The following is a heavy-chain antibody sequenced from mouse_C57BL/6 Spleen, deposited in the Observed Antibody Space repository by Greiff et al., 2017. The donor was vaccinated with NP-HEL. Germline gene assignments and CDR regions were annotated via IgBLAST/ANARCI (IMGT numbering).Heavy chain of an antibody. D-gene: IGHD5-1*01. J-gene: IGHJ3*01. Sequence: QVQLKESGAELVRPGASVKISCKASGYAFSSYWMNWVKQRPGKGLEWIGQIYPGDGDTNYNGKFKGKATLTADKSSSTAYMQLSSLTSEDSAVYFCAREGLPTGGFAYWGQGTLVTVSA. CDR1: GYAFSSYW. CDR3: AREGLPTGGFAY. V-gene: IGHV1-80*01. CDR2: IYPGDGDT.